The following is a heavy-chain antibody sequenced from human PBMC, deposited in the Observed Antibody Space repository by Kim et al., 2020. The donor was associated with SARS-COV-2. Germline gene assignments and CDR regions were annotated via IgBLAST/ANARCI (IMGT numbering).Heavy chain of an antibody. CDR2: INHSGST. D-gene: IGHD6-6*01. J-gene: IGHJ6*02. Sequence: SETLSLICAVYGGSFSGYYWSWIRQPPGKGLEWIGEINHSGSTNYNPSLKSRVTISVDTSKNQFSLKLSSVTAADTAVYYCARGGQYSSSSDDYYYYYGMDVWGQGTTVTVSS. CDR1: GGSFSGYY. V-gene: IGHV4-34*01. CDR3: ARGGQYSSSSDDYYYYYGMDV.